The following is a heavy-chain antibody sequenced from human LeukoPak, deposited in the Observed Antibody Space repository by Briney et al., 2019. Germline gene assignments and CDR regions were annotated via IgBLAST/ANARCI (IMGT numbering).Heavy chain of an antibody. J-gene: IGHJ6*04. CDR2: IYYSEST. D-gene: IGHD3-10*01. Sequence: SETLSLTCAVSGGSISSSGYYWGWIRQPPGKGLEWIGSIYYSESTYYNPSLKSRVTISVDTSKNQFSLKLSSVTVADTAVYYCAREKVTMVRGVIWPGYYGMDVWGKGTTVTVSS. CDR1: GGSISSSGYY. CDR3: AREKVTMVRGVIWPGYYGMDV. V-gene: IGHV4-39*07.